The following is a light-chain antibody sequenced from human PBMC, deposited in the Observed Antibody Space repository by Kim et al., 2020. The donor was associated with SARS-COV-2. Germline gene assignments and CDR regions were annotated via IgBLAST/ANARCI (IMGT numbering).Light chain of an antibody. Sequence: SPGERATLSCRASQTFSTKYLAWYQQKPGQAPRLLIYGASNRATAIPDRFSGSGSGTDFTLTISRLEPEDFAVYYCQQYDSSPKTFGQGTKVDIK. V-gene: IGKV3-20*01. CDR3: QQYDSSPKT. CDR1: QTFSTKY. CDR2: GAS. J-gene: IGKJ1*01.